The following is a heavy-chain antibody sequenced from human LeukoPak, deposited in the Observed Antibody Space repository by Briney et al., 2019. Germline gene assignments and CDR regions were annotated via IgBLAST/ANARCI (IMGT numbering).Heavy chain of an antibody. D-gene: IGHD5-18*01. V-gene: IGHV3-74*01. CDR2: IDGDGSST. J-gene: IGHJ4*02. CDR1: GFTFSSYW. CDR3: AKDWRGYRNGADD. Sequence: PGGSLRLSCAASGFTFSSYWMQWVRQAPGKGLVWASRIDGDGSSTNYADSVKGRFTISRDNAKNSLYLQMNSLRAEDTAVYYCAKDWRGYRNGADDWGQGTLVTVSS.